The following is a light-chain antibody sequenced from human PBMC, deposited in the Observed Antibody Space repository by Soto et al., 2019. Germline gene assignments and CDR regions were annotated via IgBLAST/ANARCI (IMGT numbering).Light chain of an antibody. CDR2: DTS. CDR3: LQHNNYPYT. V-gene: IGKV1-17*03. CDR1: HDISRF. J-gene: IGKJ2*01. Sequence: DVQMTQSPSAMSASVGDRVTITCRASHDISRFVAWFQQKPGKAPERLIYDTSSLQPGVPSRFSGSGSGTEFPLAISGLQPEDFANYYCLQHNNYPYTFGQGTKLEIK.